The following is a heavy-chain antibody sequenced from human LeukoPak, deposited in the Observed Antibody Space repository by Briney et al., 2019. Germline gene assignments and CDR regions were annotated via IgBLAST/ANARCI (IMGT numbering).Heavy chain of an antibody. CDR3: ARRGYTAYVHDY. D-gene: IGHD5-12*01. V-gene: IGHV3-74*01. J-gene: IGHJ4*02. Sequence: GGSLRLSCAASGFTFSSYGMSWVRQAPGKGLVWVSRINTDGSRTSYADSVKGRFTISRDNGKKTLYLQMNSLRADDTAVYYCARRGYTAYVHDYWSQGTLVTVSS. CDR2: INTDGSRT. CDR1: GFTFSSYG.